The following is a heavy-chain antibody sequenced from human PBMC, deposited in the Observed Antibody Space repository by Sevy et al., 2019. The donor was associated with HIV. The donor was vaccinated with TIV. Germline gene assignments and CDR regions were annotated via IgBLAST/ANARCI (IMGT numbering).Heavy chain of an antibody. Sequence: GGSLRLSCAASGFSFSIYSMNWVRQAPGRGLEWVSYMSNTGSTIHYADSVKGRFTISRDNAKNSLYQQMNSLRAKDTAVYYCASQRGGYERLYYFDYWGQGTLVTVSS. J-gene: IGHJ4*02. CDR1: GFSFSIYS. V-gene: IGHV3-48*01. D-gene: IGHD5-12*01. CDR2: MSNTGSTI. CDR3: ASQRGGYERLYYFDY.